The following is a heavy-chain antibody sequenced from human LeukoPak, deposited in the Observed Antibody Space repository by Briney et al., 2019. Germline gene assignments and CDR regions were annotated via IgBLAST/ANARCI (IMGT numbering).Heavy chain of an antibody. J-gene: IGHJ4*02. D-gene: IGHD3-3*01. CDR3: ARGRGFLEWLGFDY. CDR2: IIPIFGTA. Sequence: ASVKVSCKASGSTFSSYAISWVRQAPGQGLEWMGGIIPIFGTANYAQKFQGRVTITADESTSTAYMELSSLRSEDTAVYYCARGRGFLEWLGFDYWGQGTLVTVSS. V-gene: IGHV1-69*13. CDR1: GSTFSSYA.